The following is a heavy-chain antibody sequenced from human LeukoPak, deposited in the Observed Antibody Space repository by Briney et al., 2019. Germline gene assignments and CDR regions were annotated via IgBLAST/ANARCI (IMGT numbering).Heavy chain of an antibody. D-gene: IGHD7-27*01. J-gene: IGHJ4*02. V-gene: IGHV3-23*01. Sequence: GGSLRLSCAASGFTFSSYAMSWVCQAPGKGLEWVSAISGSGTSTYYADSVRGRSTISRDNSKNTLYLQVNSLRAEDTAVYYCAKKGNWAWYYFDYWGQGTLVTVSS. CDR2: ISGSGTST. CDR1: GFTFSSYA. CDR3: AKKGNWAWYYFDY.